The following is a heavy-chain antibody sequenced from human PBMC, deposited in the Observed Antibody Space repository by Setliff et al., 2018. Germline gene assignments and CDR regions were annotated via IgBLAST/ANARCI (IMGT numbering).Heavy chain of an antibody. D-gene: IGHD2-8*02. CDR3: ARDRTAYSYGMDV. J-gene: IGHJ6*02. V-gene: IGHV4-34*01. Sequence: SETLSLTCAVYGDSFSGYHWSWIRQAPGKGLEWIGSIYHSGSTYFNPSLKSRVTISVDTSKNQFFLRLTSMTPADTAVYYCARDRTAYSYGMDVWGQGTTVTVSS. CDR2: IYHSGST. CDR1: GDSFSGYH.